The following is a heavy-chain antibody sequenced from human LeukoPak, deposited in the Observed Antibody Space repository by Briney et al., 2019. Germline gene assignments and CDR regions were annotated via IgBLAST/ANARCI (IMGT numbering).Heavy chain of an antibody. CDR3: ARAGPYSSGWYAPGRVRVALKFDY. D-gene: IGHD6-19*01. Sequence: PSQTLSLTCTVSGGSISSGGYYWSWIRQHPGKGLEWIGYIYYSGSTYYNPSLKSRVTISVDTSKNQFSLKLSSVTAADTAVYYCARAGPYSSGWYAPGRVRVALKFDYWGQGTLVTVSS. CDR2: IYYSGST. V-gene: IGHV4-31*03. CDR1: GGSISSGGYY. J-gene: IGHJ4*02.